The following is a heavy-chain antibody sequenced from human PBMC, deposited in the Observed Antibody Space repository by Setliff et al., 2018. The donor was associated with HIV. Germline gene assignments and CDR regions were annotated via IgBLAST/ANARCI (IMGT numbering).Heavy chain of an antibody. Sequence: SETLSLTCTVSGGSISGGVHYWSWIRQHPGKGLEWIGYIHYSGSTYYNPSLKSQVTISVDTSKNRLSLKLSSVTAADTAVYYCATLWFGELLIHYYYYMDVWGKGTTVTVSS. D-gene: IGHD3-10*01. CDR2: IHYSGST. J-gene: IGHJ6*03. V-gene: IGHV4-31*01. CDR1: GGSISGGVHY. CDR3: ATLWFGELLIHYYYYMDV.